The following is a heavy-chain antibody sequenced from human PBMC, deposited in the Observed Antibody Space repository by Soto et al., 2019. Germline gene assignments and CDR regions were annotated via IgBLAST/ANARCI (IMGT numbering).Heavy chain of an antibody. V-gene: IGHV3-30-3*01. CDR3: AREVEGWLQFGY. CDR2: ISYDGSNK. Sequence: QVQLVESGGGVVQPGRSLRLSCAASGFTFSSYAMHWVCQAPGKGLEWVAVISYDGSNKYYADSVKGRFTISRDNSKNTLYLQMNSLRAEDTAVYYCAREVEGWLQFGYWGQGTLVTVSS. J-gene: IGHJ4*02. CDR1: GFTFSSYA. D-gene: IGHD5-12*01.